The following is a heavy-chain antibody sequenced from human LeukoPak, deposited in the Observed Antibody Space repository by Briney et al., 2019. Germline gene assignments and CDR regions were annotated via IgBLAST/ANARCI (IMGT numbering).Heavy chain of an antibody. CDR1: GFGFDNYD. J-gene: IGHJ4*02. V-gene: IGHV3-48*01. Sequence: GGSLRLSCAASGFGFDNYDMNWVRQAPGKGLEWISYISTGSGTTHYADSVKGRFTISRDDAQNSLYLQMNSLRAEDTAVYYCARDRTAVFDYWGQGTLVTVSS. CDR2: ISTGSGTT. CDR3: ARDRTAVFDY.